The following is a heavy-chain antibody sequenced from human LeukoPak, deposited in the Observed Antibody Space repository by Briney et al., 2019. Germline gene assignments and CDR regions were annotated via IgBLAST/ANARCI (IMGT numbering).Heavy chain of an antibody. CDR3: ARDGYDSSGYYFFFDY. D-gene: IGHD3-22*01. CDR2: IWYDGSNK. CDR1: GFTFSSYG. V-gene: IGHV3-33*01. J-gene: IGHJ4*02. Sequence: GGSLRLSCAASGFTFSSYGMHWVRQAPGKGLEWVAVIWYDGSNKYYADSVKGRFTISRDNSKNTLYLQMNSLRAEDTAVYYCARDGYDSSGYYFFFDYWGQGTLVTVSS.